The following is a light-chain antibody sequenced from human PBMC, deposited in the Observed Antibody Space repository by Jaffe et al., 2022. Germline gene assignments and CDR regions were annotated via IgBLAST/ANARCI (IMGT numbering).Light chain of an antibody. CDR3: QQSYSAPWT. V-gene: IGKV1-39*01. CDR1: QNIRSH. CDR2: AAS. Sequence: DIQMTQSPSSLSASVGDRVTITCRTSQNIRSHFNWYQHKPGRAPKLLIYAASSLQSGVPSRFSGSGSGTDFTLTISSLQPEDFASYYCQQSYSAPWTFGQGTKVEIK. J-gene: IGKJ1*01.